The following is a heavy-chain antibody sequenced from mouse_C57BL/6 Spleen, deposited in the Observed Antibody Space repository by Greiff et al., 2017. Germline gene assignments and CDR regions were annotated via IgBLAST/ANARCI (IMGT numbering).Heavy chain of an antibody. V-gene: IGHV1-5*01. CDR1: GYTFTSSW. CDR3: FALLRSYYFDY. J-gene: IGHJ2*01. D-gene: IGHD1-1*01. CDR2: IYPGNSDT. Sequence: EVQLQQSGTVLARPGASVKMSCKTSGYTFTSSWMHWVKQRPGQGLEWMGAIYPGNSDTSYNQKFRGKAKLTAVTSASTAYMKLSSLTNEDSAVYYCFALLRSYYFDYWGQGTTLTVSS.